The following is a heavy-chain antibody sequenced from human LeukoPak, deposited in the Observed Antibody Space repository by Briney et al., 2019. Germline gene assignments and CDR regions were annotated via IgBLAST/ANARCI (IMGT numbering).Heavy chain of an antibody. CDR2: IYTSGST. V-gene: IGHV4-61*02. Sequence: SETLSLTCTVSGGSISSGSYYWSWIRPPAGKGLEWIGRIYTSGSTNYNPSLKSRVTISVDTSKNQFSLKLSSVTAADTAVCYCARVPHDYYYYMDVWGKGTTVTVSS. J-gene: IGHJ6*03. CDR3: ARVPHDYYYYMDV. CDR1: GGSISSGSYY.